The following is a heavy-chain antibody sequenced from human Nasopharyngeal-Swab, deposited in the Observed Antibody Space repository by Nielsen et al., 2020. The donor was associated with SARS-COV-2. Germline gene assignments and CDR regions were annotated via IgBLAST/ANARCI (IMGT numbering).Heavy chain of an antibody. CDR3: AREPYSSSRGDAFDI. J-gene: IGHJ3*02. D-gene: IGHD6-13*01. Sequence: GESLKISCAASGFTFSSYAMNWVRQAPGKGLEWVSYISSSSTIYYADSVKGRFTISRDNAKNSLYLQMNSLRDEDTAVYYCAREPYSSSRGDAFDIWGQGTMVTVSS. CDR2: ISSSSTI. CDR1: GFTFSSYA. V-gene: IGHV3-48*02.